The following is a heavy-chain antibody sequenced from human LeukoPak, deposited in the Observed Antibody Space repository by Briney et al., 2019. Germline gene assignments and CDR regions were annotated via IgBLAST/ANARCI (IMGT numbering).Heavy chain of an antibody. CDR1: GYTLTELS. J-gene: IGHJ6*02. CDR2: FDPEDGET. V-gene: IGHV1-24*01. Sequence: ASVKVSCKVSGYTLTELSMHWVRQAPGKGLEWMGGFDPEDGETIYAQKFQGRVTMTEDTSTDTAYMELSSLRSEDTAVYYCATDPLVRGVIGYYYYGMDVWGQGTTVTVSS. D-gene: IGHD3-10*01. CDR3: ATDPLVRGVIGYYYYGMDV.